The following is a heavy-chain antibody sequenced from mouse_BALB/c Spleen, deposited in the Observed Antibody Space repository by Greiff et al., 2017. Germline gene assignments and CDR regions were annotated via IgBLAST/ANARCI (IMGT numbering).Heavy chain of an antibody. J-gene: IGHJ2*01. D-gene: IGHD2-4*01. CDR2: INPSNGGT. CDR1: GYTFTSYY. Sequence: QVQLQQSGAELVKPGASVKLSCKASGYTFTSYYMYWVKQRPGQGLEWIGEINPSNGGTNFNEKFKSKATLTVDKSSSTAYMQLSSLTSEDSAVYYCTRGGDYDGGDYFDYWGQGTTLTVSS. CDR3: TRGGDYDGGDYFDY. V-gene: IGHV1S81*02.